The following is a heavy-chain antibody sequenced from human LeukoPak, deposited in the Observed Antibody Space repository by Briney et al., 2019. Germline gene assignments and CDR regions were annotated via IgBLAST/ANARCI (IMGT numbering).Heavy chain of an antibody. V-gene: IGHV1-18*04. CDR2: ISVYNGNT. CDR3: ARTTTDRSSGWYEDY. Sequence: VASVKVSCKASGYTFTSYGISWVRQAPGQGLEWMGWISVYNGNTNYAQKLQGRVTMTTDTSTGTAYMELRSLRSDDTAVYYCARTTTDRSSGWYEDYWGQGTLVTVSS. D-gene: IGHD6-19*01. CDR1: GYTFTSYG. J-gene: IGHJ4*02.